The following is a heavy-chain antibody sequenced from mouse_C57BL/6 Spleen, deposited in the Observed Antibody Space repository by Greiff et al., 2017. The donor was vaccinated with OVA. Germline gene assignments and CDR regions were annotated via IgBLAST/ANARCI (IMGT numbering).Heavy chain of an antibody. D-gene: IGHD2-4*01. CDR2: ILPGSGST. Sequence: QVQLQQSGAELMKPGASVKLSCKATGYTFTGYWIEWVKQRPGHGLEWIGEILPGSGSTNYNEKFKGKATITADTSSNTAYMQLSSLTTEDSAIYYCARRGDYYDYDEGSSFAYWGQGTLVTVSA. CDR1: GYTFTGYW. V-gene: IGHV1-9*01. J-gene: IGHJ3*01. CDR3: ARRGDYYDYDEGSSFAY.